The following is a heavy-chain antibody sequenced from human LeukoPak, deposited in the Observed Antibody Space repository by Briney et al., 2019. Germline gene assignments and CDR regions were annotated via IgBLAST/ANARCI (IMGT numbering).Heavy chain of an antibody. Sequence: GGSLRLSCAASGFTVSSNYMSWVRQAPGKGLEGVSVIYSGGSTYYADSVKGRFTISRDNSKNTLYLQMNSLRAEDTAVYYCARRESGSYSYDYWGQGTLVTVSS. J-gene: IGHJ4*02. CDR1: GFTVSSNY. CDR2: IYSGGST. V-gene: IGHV3-66*02. D-gene: IGHD1-26*01. CDR3: ARRESGSYSYDY.